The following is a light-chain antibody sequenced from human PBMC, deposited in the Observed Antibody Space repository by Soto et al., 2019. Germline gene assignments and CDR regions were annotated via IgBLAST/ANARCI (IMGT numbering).Light chain of an antibody. CDR2: ATS. J-gene: IGKJ2*01. CDR1: QGVGKY. Sequence: DFQMTQSPSSLSASVGDRVTITCRASQGVGKYLAWFQQRPGQAPKSLIYATSTLQTGCTSRFHGSRSGTDFTHTFTSLQPEYVATYYYLQSNTYPKTFGQRNNVEI. CDR3: LQSNTYPKT. V-gene: IGKV1-16*01.